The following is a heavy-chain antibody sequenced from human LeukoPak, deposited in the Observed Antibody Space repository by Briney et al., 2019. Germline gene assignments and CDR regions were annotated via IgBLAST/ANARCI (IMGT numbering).Heavy chain of an antibody. CDR2: ISGSGGST. CDR3: ATSYYYGSGSYYYFDY. J-gene: IGHJ4*02. Sequence: PGRSLRLSCAASGFTFSSYAMSWVRQAPGKGLEWVSAISGSGGSTYYADSVKGRFTISRDNSKNTLYLQMNSLRAEDTAVYYCATSYYYGSGSYYYFDYWGQGTLVTVSS. D-gene: IGHD3-10*01. V-gene: IGHV3-23*01. CDR1: GFTFSSYA.